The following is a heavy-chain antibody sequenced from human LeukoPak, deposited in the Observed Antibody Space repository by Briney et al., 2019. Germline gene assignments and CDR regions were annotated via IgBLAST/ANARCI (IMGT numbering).Heavy chain of an antibody. CDR2: ISGSGGST. CDR1: GFTFSSYA. CDR3: TRDSGDYYDNSGYPFDY. D-gene: IGHD3-22*01. Sequence: GGSLRLSCAASGFTFSSYATSWVRQAPGKGLELVSAISGSGGSTYYADSVKGRFTISRDNAKNSLYLQMNSLRAEDTAVYYCTRDSGDYYDNSGYPFDYWGQGTLVTVSS. V-gene: IGHV3-23*01. J-gene: IGHJ4*02.